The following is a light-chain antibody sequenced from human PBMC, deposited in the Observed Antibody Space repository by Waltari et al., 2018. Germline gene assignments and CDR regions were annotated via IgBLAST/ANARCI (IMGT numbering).Light chain of an antibody. CDR2: DAS. CDR1: QTISTY. V-gene: IGKV3-11*01. J-gene: IGKJ2*02. CDR3: QQRTNWPRT. Sequence: EIVLTQSPATLSLSPGEGDTLSCRASQTISTYLAWYQQKAGQAPRLLIYDASKRATGIPARFSGSGSGTDFTLTISSLEPEDFALYYCQQRTNWPRTFGQGTKLEIK.